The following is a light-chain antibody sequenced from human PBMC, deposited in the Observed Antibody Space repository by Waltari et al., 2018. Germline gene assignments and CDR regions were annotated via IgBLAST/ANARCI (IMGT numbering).Light chain of an antibody. CDR2: KAS. Sequence: DIQMTQSPSTLSASVGDRVTITCRASQSVNRWLAWYQQKPGKAPKLLISKASAIQNGVAPRFSGGGSGTEFTLTISNLQPDDSSTYYCQQYEAFPVTFGQGTKVEIK. V-gene: IGKV1-5*03. J-gene: IGKJ1*01. CDR3: QQYEAFPVT. CDR1: QSVNRW.